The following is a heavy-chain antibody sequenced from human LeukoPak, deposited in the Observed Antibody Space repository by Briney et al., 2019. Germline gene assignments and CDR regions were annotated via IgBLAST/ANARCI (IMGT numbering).Heavy chain of an antibody. CDR1: GGSFSGYY. D-gene: IGHD3-10*01. J-gene: IGHJ4*02. CDR3: ARHSSGRRGFGY. Sequence: KASETLSLTCAVYGGSFSGYYWSWIRQPPGKGLEWIGEINHSGSTNYNPSLKSRVTILVDTSKNQFSLKLSSVTAADTAVYYCARHSSGRRGFGYWGQGTLVTVSS. V-gene: IGHV4-34*01. CDR2: INHSGST.